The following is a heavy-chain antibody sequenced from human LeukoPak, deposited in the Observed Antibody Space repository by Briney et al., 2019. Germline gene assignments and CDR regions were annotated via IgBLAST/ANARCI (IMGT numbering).Heavy chain of an antibody. CDR2: MNPNSGNT. D-gene: IGHD3-10*01. J-gene: IGHJ4*02. CDR3: ARTPRLWFGELLL. V-gene: IGHV1-8*02. CDR1: GYTFTSYD. Sequence: ASVKVSCKASGYTFTSYDINWVRQATGQGLEWMGWMNPNSGNTGYAQKFQGRVTMTRDTSTSTVYMELSSLRSEDTAVYYCARTPRLWFGELLLWGQGTLVTVSS.